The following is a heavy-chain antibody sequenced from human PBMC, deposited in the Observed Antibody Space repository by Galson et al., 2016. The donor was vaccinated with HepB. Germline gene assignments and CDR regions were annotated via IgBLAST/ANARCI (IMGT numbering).Heavy chain of an antibody. CDR1: GFTFNTYA. V-gene: IGHV3-53*01. CDR3: AREEGYCSGGSCENWFDP. CDR2: IYSGGST. J-gene: IGHJ5*02. Sequence: SLRLSCAASGFTFNTYAMSWVCQAPGKGLEWVSVIYSGGSTYYADSVKGRFTISRDNSKNTLYLQMNSLRAEDTAVYYCAREEGYCSGGSCENWFDPWGQGTLVTVS. D-gene: IGHD2-15*01.